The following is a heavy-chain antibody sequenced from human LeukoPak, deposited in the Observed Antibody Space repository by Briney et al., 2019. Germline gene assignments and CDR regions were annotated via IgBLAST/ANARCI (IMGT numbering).Heavy chain of an antibody. V-gene: IGHV1-46*01. Sequence: ASVKVSCKASGYTFTSYYMHWVRQAPGQGLEWMGIINPSGGSTGYAQKFQGRVTMTRNTSISTACMELSSLRPEDTAVYYCARGRGPFDYWGQGTLVTVSS. CDR2: INPSGGST. CDR3: ARGRGPFDY. J-gene: IGHJ4*02. CDR1: GYTFTSYY.